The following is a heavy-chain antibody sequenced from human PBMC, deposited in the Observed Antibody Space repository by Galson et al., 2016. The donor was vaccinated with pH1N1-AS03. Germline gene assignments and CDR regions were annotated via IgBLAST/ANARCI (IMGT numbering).Heavy chain of an antibody. CDR3: ARVVCGGDCYPLRGYLDL. D-gene: IGHD2-21*01. J-gene: IGHJ2*01. Sequence: SLRLSCAASGFTFNNYGVNWVRQAPGKGLEWLAYISGSGNTIFYADSVEGRFTISRDNAKDSVFLHMSTLKAEDTAVYYCARVVCGGDCYPLRGYLDLWGRGTVATVSS. CDR2: ISGSGNTI. CDR1: GFTFNNYG. V-gene: IGHV3-48*03.